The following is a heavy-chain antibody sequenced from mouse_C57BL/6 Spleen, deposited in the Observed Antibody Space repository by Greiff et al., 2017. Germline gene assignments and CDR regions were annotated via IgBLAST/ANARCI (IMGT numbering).Heavy chain of an antibody. CDR2: IDPENGDT. V-gene: IGHV14-4*01. J-gene: IGHJ2*01. Sequence: VQLKQSGAELVRPGASVKLSCTASGFNIKDDYMHWVKQRPEQGLEWIGWIDPENGDTEYASKFQGKATITADTSSNTAYLQLSSLTSEDTAVYYCTTRYYGSSHFDYWGQGTTLTVSS. D-gene: IGHD1-1*01. CDR3: TTRYYGSSHFDY. CDR1: GFNIKDDY.